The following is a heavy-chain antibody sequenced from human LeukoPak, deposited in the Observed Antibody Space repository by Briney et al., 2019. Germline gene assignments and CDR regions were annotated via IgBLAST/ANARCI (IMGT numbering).Heavy chain of an antibody. CDR3: ARYRGNSNGGFDP. D-gene: IGHD4-23*01. J-gene: IGHJ5*02. Sequence: SETLSLTCTVSGGSISGSSYYWGWIRQPPGKGLEWIGSIHYSGSTYYNPSLKSRVTISVDTSKNQFSLKLTSVTAADTAVYYCARYRGNSNGGFDPWGQGTLVTVSS. CDR1: GGSISGSSYY. V-gene: IGHV4-39*07. CDR2: IHYSGST.